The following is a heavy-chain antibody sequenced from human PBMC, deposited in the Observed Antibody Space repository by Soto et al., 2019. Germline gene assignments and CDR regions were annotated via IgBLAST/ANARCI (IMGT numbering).Heavy chain of an antibody. CDR2: ISGSGGST. D-gene: IGHD6-13*01. Sequence: GGSLRLSCAASGFTFSSYAMSWVRQAPGKGLEWVSAISGSGGSTYYADSVKGRFTISRDNSKNTLYLQMNSLRAEDTAVYYCAKDRAAAGAGEYFQHWGQGTLVTVSS. CDR3: AKDRAAAGAGEYFQH. J-gene: IGHJ1*01. CDR1: GFTFSSYA. V-gene: IGHV3-23*01.